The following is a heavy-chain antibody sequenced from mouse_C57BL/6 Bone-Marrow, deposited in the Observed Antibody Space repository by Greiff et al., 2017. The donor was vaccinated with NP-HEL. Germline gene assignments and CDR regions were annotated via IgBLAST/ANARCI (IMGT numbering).Heavy chain of an antibody. J-gene: IGHJ3*01. Sequence: QVQLQQPGAELVKPGASVKLSCKASGYTFTSYWMHWVKQRPGQGLEWIGMIHPNSGSTNYNEKFKSKDTLTVDKSSSTDYMHLSIRTSEDSAVYCCAKNSIWFAYWGQGTLVTVSA. CDR2: IHPNSGST. CDR3: AKNSIWFAY. V-gene: IGHV1-64*01. CDR1: GYTFTSYW. D-gene: IGHD2-10*02.